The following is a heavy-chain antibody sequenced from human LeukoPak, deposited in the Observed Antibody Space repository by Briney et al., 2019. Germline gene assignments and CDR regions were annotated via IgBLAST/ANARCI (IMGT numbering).Heavy chain of an antibody. CDR2: ISWNSGSI. V-gene: IGHV3-9*03. CDR1: GFTFDDYA. Sequence: GGSLRLSCAASGFTFDDYAMHWVRQAPGKGLEWVSGISWNSGSIGYADPVKGRFTISRDNAKNSLYLQMNSLRAEDMALYYCAKGKYQLLPYFDYWGQGTLVTVSS. CDR3: AKGKYQLLPYFDY. J-gene: IGHJ4*02. D-gene: IGHD2-2*01.